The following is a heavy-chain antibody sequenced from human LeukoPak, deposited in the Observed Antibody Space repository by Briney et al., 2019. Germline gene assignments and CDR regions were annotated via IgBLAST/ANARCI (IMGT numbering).Heavy chain of an antibody. CDR2: ISAYNGNI. D-gene: IGHD2-15*01. CDR3: ARDDLDCSGGTCYPDDF. CDR1: GYTFISYG. V-gene: IGHV1-18*01. J-gene: IGHJ4*02. Sequence: ASVKVSFKASGYTFISYGISWVRQAPGQGLEGMGWISAYNGNIKYAQKFQGRVTMTTDTSTSTAYMELRSLRSDDTAMYFCARDDLDCSGGTCYPDDFWGQGTLVTVSS.